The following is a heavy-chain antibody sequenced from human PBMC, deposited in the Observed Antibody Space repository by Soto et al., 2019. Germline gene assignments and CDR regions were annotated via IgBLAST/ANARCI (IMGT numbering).Heavy chain of an antibody. CDR2: IIPLFGTT. Sequence: SVKISCKASGRNFTNSGISWVRQAPGQGLEWMGGIIPLFGTTNYAHKFRGRVTVTADESTSTVYMELNSLRSEDTAMYYCARANGTSWYNWFEPLGQGTLDTVSS. J-gene: IGHJ5*02. CDR3: ARANGTSWYNWFEP. D-gene: IGHD2-8*01. V-gene: IGHV1-69*13. CDR1: GRNFTNSG.